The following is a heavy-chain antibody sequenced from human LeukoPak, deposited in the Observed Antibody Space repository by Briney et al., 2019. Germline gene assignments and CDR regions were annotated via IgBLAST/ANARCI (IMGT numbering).Heavy chain of an antibody. V-gene: IGHV1-8*02. D-gene: IGHD3-10*01. Sequence: GASVKVSCKASGYTFTSYGINWVRQATGQGLEWMGWMNPNTGNTGYVQKFQGRVTMTRDTSISTAYMELSSLRSDDTAVYYCARKFLGSRGYYFDYWGQGTLVTVSS. CDR2: MNPNTGNT. J-gene: IGHJ4*02. CDR3: ARKFLGSRGYYFDY. CDR1: GYTFTSYG.